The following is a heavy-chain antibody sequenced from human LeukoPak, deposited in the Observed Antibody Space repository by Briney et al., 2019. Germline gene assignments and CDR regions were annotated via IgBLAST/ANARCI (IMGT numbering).Heavy chain of an antibody. CDR3: ARDSFGACSSSWDQFDY. D-gene: IGHD6-13*01. V-gene: IGHV4-59*01. J-gene: IGHJ4*02. CDR2: IYYTGGT. CDR1: GGSISSYY. Sequence: KPSETLSLTCTVSGGSISSYYWSWIRQPPGKGLEWIGYIYYTGGTNYNPSLKSRVTISVDTSKNQFSLKLSSVTAADTAVYYCARDSFGACSSSWDQFDYWGQGTLVTVSS.